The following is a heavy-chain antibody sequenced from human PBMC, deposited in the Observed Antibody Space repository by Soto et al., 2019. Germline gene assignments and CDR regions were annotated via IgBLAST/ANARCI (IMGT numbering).Heavy chain of an antibody. Sequence: QVQVVESGGGVVQPGRSLRLSCAASGFTFRSYAMHWVRQAPGKGLEWVAVISYDGVTIYHADSVKGRFTISRDNSKDTRYLQMDSLRAADTDVYYCARGHTTNRYYYYIGRDVLGQGTTVTVSS. CDR1: GFTFRSYA. V-gene: IGHV3-30*03. D-gene: IGHD2-8*02. CDR2: ISYDGVTI. J-gene: IGHJ6*02. CDR3: ARGHTTNRYYYYIGRDV.